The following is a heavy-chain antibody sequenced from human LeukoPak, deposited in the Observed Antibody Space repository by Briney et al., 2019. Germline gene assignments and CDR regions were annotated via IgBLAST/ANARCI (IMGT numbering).Heavy chain of an antibody. J-gene: IGHJ4*02. V-gene: IGHV3-64*01. CDR1: GFTFSSYA. CDR3: ARAGPGLQLWLLFDY. CDR2: ISSNGGST. D-gene: IGHD5-18*01. Sequence: PGGSLRLSCAASGFTFSSYAMHWVRQAPGKGLEYVSAISSNGGSTYYANSVKGRFTISRDNSKNTLYLQMGSLRAEDMAVYYCARAGPGLQLWLLFDYWGQGTLVTVSS.